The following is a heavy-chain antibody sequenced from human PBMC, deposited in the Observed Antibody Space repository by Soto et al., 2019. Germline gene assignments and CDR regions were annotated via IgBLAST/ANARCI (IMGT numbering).Heavy chain of an antibody. CDR2: IRYDDAK. CDR3: AGENDARDGGSFDV. Sequence: QVQLAESGGGVVQPGGSLRLSCAASGFNFRSYCLHWVRQAPGKGLEWVTVIRYDDAKFYADSVKGRFTISRDNSKNTLFLQMNSLRPDDMAIYYCAGENDARDGGSFDVWGQGTMVTVSS. V-gene: IGHV3-30-3*01. CDR1: GFNFRSYC. D-gene: IGHD2-15*01. J-gene: IGHJ3*01.